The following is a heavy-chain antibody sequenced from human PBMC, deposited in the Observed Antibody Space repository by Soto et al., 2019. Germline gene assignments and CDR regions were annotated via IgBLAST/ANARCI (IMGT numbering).Heavy chain of an antibody. CDR1: GFILSSHA. J-gene: IGHJ5*02. V-gene: IGHV3-30-3*01. CDR3: ARHSASTVTTSGWFDP. D-gene: IGHD1-7*01. CDR2: ISYDGSTT. Sequence: QVQLVESGGAVVQPGKSLRLSCAASGFILSSHAMHWVRQTPGKGLEWLSIISYDGSTTYYSDSVKGRFTISRDNSKNTLYLQMSSLRPDDTGVYFCARHSASTVTTSGWFDPWGQGTLVTVSS.